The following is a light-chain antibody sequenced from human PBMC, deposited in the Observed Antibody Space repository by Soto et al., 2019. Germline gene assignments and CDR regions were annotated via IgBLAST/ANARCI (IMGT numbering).Light chain of an antibody. CDR3: QQYINLWT. CDR2: GAS. Sequence: APYPRTLSLSPGERAPLSCRASQSVSNNYLAWYQQKPGQAPRLLIYGASTRATGVPARFSCSGSGTEFTLTISSLQSEDFAVYYCQQYINLWTFGQGTKVDIK. V-gene: IGKV3-15*01. J-gene: IGKJ1*01. CDR1: QSVSNN.